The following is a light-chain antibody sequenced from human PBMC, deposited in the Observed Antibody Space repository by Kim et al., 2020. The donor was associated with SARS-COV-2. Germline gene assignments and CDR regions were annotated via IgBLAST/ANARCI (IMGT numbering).Light chain of an antibody. Sequence: EVVMTQFPATLSVSPGERATLSCTASQSVSNNLAWYQQKPGQAPRLLIYGASTRATGVQARFSGSGFDTQFTLTISSLQSEDFALYYCQQYNNWWTFGQGTKVDIK. CDR3: QQYNNWWT. CDR1: QSVSNN. J-gene: IGKJ1*01. CDR2: GAS. V-gene: IGKV3-15*01.